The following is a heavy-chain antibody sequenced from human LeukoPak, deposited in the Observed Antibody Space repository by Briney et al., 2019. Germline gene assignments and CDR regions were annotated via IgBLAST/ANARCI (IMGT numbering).Heavy chain of an antibody. J-gene: IGHJ5*02. CDR2: LYHSGST. CDR3: AREWSSTTCYTRSFDP. CDR1: GYSISSGYY. D-gene: IGHD2-2*02. V-gene: IGHV4-38-2*02. Sequence: PSETLSLTCIVSGYSISSGYYWGWIRPPPGKGLEWIGNLYHSGSTYYNPSLRSRATISGDTSKNQFSLSLSSVTAADTAVYYCAREWSSTTCYTRSFDPWGQGTLVTVSA.